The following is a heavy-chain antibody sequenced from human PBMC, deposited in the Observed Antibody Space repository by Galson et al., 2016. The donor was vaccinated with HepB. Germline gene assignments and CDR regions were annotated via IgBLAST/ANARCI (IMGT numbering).Heavy chain of an antibody. CDR2: ISGNSRSI. V-gene: IGHV3-21*01. J-gene: IGHJ4*02. Sequence: LRLSCAASSSSFSGHLMNWVRQAPGKGLEWVSSISGNSRSIYYAESVKGRFTISRDNAEKLLFLQMNRLKAEDTAVYYCARDISGHGTKGWDHDYWGQGTLVTVSS. D-gene: IGHD1-26*01. CDR3: ARDISGHGTKGWDHDY. CDR1: SSSFSGHL.